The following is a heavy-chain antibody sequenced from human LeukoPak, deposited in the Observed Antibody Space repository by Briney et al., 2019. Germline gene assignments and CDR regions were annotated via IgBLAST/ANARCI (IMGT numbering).Heavy chain of an antibody. CDR2: IKQDGSEK. D-gene: IGHD2-2*01. J-gene: IGHJ6*02. CDR3: ARDRSPVRYCSSTSCPNGMDV. Sequence: PGGSLRLSCAASGFTFSSYWMSWVRQAPGKGLEWVANIKQDGSEKYYVDSVKGRFTISRDNAKNSLYLQMNSLRAEDTAVYYCARDRSPVRYCSSTSCPNGMDVWGQGTTVTVSS. CDR1: GFTFSSYW. V-gene: IGHV3-7*01.